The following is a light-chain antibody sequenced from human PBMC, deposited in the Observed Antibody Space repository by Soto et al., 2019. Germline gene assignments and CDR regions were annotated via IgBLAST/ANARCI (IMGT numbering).Light chain of an antibody. CDR1: RSVRSSY. J-gene: IGKJ1*01. Sequence: IVLTQSPGTLSLSPGERATVSCRASRSVRSSYLACYKQNPGQAPRLLIYDASSRATGIPDRFRGSGYGKDFPLTINRIEPEDFAVYYCQQYGNSPWTCGQGTKVEIK. V-gene: IGKV3-20*01. CDR2: DAS. CDR3: QQYGNSPWT.